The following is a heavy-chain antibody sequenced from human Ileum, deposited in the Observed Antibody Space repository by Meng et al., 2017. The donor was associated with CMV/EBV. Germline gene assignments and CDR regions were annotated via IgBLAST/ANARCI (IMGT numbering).Heavy chain of an antibody. J-gene: IGHJ4*02. CDR1: GYTFTSYG. V-gene: IGHV1-18*01. Sequence: ASAMVSCKASGYTFTSYGISWVRQAPGQGLEWMGWISAYNGNTNYAQKLQGRVTMTTDTSTSTAYMELRSLRSDDTAVYYCARLGYCSSTSCRAYFDYWGQGTLVTVSS. CDR3: ARLGYCSSTSCRAYFDY. CDR2: ISAYNGNT. D-gene: IGHD2-2*01.